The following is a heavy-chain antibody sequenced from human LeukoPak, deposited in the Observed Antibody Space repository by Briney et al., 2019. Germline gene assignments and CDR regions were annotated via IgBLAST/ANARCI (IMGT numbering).Heavy chain of an antibody. D-gene: IGHD3-22*01. V-gene: IGHV4-39*07. CDR1: GGSISSSSYY. Sequence: SETLSLTCTVSGGSISSSSYYWGWIRQPPGKGLEWIGSIYYSGSTYYNPSLKSRVTISVDTSKNQFSLKLSSVTAADTAVYYCARGSGDYYDSSGYYYWGQGTLVTVSS. J-gene: IGHJ4*02. CDR3: ARGSGDYYDSSGYYY. CDR2: IYYSGST.